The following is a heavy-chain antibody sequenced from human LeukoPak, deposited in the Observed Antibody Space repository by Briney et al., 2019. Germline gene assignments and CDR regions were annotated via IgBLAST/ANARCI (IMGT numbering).Heavy chain of an antibody. V-gene: IGHV4-61*09. CDR3: ARGLYYYYYMDV. J-gene: IGHJ6*03. CDR2: IYTSE. CDR1: GGSISSGGYY. Sequence: SETLSLTCTVSGGSISSGGYYWSWIRQPAGKGLEWIGHIYTSEIYNPSLKSRVTISLDTSENQFSLKLSSVTAADTAVYFCARGLYYYYYMDVWGKGTTVTVSS.